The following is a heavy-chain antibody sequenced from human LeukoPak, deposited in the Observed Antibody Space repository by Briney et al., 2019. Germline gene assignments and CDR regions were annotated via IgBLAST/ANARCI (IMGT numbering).Heavy chain of an antibody. J-gene: IGHJ4*02. D-gene: IGHD4-11*01. Sequence: PGGSLRLSCAASGFTFSSYAMNWVRQGPGKGLEWVSVISGSGGSTYYADSVKGRFTISRDNSKNTLYLQMNSLRAEDTAVYYCAKGQDYSNYYYFDYWGQGTLVTVSS. CDR3: AKGQDYSNYYYFDY. CDR2: ISGSGGST. V-gene: IGHV3-23*01. CDR1: GFTFSSYA.